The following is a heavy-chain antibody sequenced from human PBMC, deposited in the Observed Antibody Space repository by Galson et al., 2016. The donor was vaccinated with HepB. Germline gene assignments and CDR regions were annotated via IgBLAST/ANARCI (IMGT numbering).Heavy chain of an antibody. D-gene: IGHD2-2*01. J-gene: IGHJ4*02. CDR1: GYTFISSY. Sequence: SVKVSCKASGYTFISSYIRWVRQAPGQGLEWMGVIDPSGGTTTYTHKFRGRLSMTSDTSTATVYMEVSSLRKEDTAVYYCARSGCSSSTCPVYYFDYWGQGSLVSVSS. CDR2: IDPSGGTT. V-gene: IGHV1-46*01. CDR3: ARSGCSSSTCPVYYFDY.